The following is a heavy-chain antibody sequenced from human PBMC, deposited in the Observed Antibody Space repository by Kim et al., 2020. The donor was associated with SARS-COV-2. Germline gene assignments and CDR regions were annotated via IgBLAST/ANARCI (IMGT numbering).Heavy chain of an antibody. CDR1: GFTFGDYA. Sequence: GGSLRLSCTASGFTFGDYAMSWFRQAPGKGLEWVGFIRSKAYGGTTEYAASVKGRFTISRDDSKSIAYLQMNSLKTEDTAVYYCTRITMVRGVIPDYWGQGTLVTVSS. J-gene: IGHJ4*02. CDR3: TRITMVRGVIPDY. D-gene: IGHD3-10*01. V-gene: IGHV3-49*03. CDR2: IRSKAYGGTT.